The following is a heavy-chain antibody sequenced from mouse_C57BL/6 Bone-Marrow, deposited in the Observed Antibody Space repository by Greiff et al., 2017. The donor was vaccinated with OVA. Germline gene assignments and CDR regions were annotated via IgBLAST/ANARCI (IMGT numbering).Heavy chain of an antibody. V-gene: IGHV1-15*01. J-gene: IGHJ4*01. CDR2: IDPETGGT. CDR3: TRAMDY. Sequence: VQGVESGAELVRPGASVTLSCKASGYTFTDYEMHWVKQTPVHGLEWIGAIDPETGGTAYNQKFKCKAILTADKSSSTAYMELRSLTSEDSAVYYCTRAMDYWGQGTSVTVSS. CDR1: GYTFTDYE.